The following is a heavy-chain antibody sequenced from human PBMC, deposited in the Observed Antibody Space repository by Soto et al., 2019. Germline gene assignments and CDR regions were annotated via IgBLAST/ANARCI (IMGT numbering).Heavy chain of an antibody. CDR2: IGTAGDP. CDR1: GFTFSSYD. J-gene: IGHJ4*02. D-gene: IGHD3-9*01. V-gene: IGHV3-13*05. CDR3: ARGQYYDILTGSYYFDY. Sequence: PGGSLRLSCAASGFTFSSYDMHWVRQATGKGLERVSAIGTAGDPYYPGSVKGRFTISRENAKNSLYLQMNSLRAGDTAVYYCARGQYYDILTGSYYFDYWGQGTLVTVSS.